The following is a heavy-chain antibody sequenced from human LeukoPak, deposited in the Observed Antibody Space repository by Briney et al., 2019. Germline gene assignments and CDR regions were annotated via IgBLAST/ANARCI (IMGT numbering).Heavy chain of an antibody. D-gene: IGHD3-16*02. CDR3: VKEGSSLSFDY. CDR2: ISSNGGST. J-gene: IGHJ4*02. Sequence: GGSLRLSCSASGLTFSSYAMHWARQAPGKGLEYVSAISSNGGSTYYADSVKGRFTISRDNSKNTLYLQMSSLRAEDTAVYYCVKEGSSLSFDYWGQGTLVTVSS. CDR1: GLTFSSYA. V-gene: IGHV3-64D*09.